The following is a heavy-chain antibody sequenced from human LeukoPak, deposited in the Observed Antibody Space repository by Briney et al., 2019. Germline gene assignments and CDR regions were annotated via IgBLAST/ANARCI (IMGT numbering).Heavy chain of an antibody. Sequence: GGSLRLSCAASGFTFSGSAMLWVRQASGKGLEWVGRIRSKANIYATAYAASVKGRFTITRDDSKNTAYLQMNSLKTEDTAVYYCTSGVHYASSDYADYWGQGTLVTVSS. CDR3: TSGVHYASSDYADY. J-gene: IGHJ4*02. V-gene: IGHV3-73*01. D-gene: IGHD3-22*01. CDR2: IRSKANIYAT. CDR1: GFTFSGSA.